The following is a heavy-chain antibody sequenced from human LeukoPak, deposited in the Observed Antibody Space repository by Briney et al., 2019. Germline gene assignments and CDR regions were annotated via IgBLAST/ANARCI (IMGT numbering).Heavy chain of an antibody. CDR1: GFTFSSYG. CDR3: AKDRGGYYPRDAFDI. V-gene: IGHV3-33*06. J-gene: IGHJ3*02. CDR2: IWYDGSNK. Sequence: GGSLRLSCAASGFTFSSYGMHWVRQAPGKGLEWVAVIWYDGSNKYYADSVKGRFTISRDNSKNTLYLQMNSLRAEDTAVYYCAKDRGGYYPRDAFDIRGQGTMVTVSS. D-gene: IGHD3-3*01.